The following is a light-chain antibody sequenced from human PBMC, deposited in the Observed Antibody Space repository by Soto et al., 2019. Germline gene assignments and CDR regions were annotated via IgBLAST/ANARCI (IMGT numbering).Light chain of an antibody. CDR3: GAWDSSLSVWV. Sequence: QSVLTQPPSVSAAPGQRVTISCSGSSSNIGNDYVSWYQQLPGTAPKLLIYDNNNRPSGIPDRFSGSTSGASATLGITGLQTGDEADYYCGAWDSSLSVWVFGGGTKLTVL. J-gene: IGLJ3*02. CDR2: DNN. CDR1: SSNIGNDY. V-gene: IGLV1-51*01.